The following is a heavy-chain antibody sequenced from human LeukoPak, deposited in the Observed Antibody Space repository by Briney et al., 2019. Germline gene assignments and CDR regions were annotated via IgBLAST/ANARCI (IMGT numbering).Heavy chain of an antibody. Sequence: GGSLRLSCAASGFTFSNRWMHWVRQAPGKGLVWVSAISGSGGSTYYADSVKGRFTISRDNSKNTLYLQMNSLRAEDTAVYYCAKVAGWAAAENYFDYWGQGTLLTVSS. V-gene: IGHV3-23*01. CDR3: AKVAGWAAAENYFDY. CDR2: ISGSGGST. J-gene: IGHJ4*02. D-gene: IGHD6-13*01. CDR1: GFTFSNRW.